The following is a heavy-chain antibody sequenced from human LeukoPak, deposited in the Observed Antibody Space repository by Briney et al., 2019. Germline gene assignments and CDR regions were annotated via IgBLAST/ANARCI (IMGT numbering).Heavy chain of an antibody. J-gene: IGHJ4*02. CDR1: GGSISSYY. CDR2: IYYRGST. D-gene: IGHD3-22*01. CDR3: ARHKNYYDSSGYYYELDY. V-gene: IGHV4-59*08. Sequence: PSETMSLTYTVSGGSISSYYWSWIRQPPGKGLEWIGYIYYRGSTNYNPSLKSRVTISVDTSKNQFSLKLSSVTAADTAVYYCARHKNYYDSSGYYYELDYWGQGTLVTVSS.